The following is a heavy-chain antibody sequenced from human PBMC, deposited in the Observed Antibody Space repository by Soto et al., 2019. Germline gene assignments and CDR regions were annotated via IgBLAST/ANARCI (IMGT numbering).Heavy chain of an antibody. V-gene: IGHV3-72*01. CDR1: RFTFSDHY. Sequence: EVQLVESGGGLVQPGGSLRLSCAASRFTFSDHYMDWVRQAPGKGLEWVGRTRNKANSYTTEYAASVKGRFTISRDDSKSTLYLQMTTLKTEYTAVYYCVKGLGYNYRFTYDYWGQGTLVTVSS. CDR3: VKGLGYNYRFTYDY. J-gene: IGHJ4*02. D-gene: IGHD1-20*01. CDR2: TRNKANSYTT.